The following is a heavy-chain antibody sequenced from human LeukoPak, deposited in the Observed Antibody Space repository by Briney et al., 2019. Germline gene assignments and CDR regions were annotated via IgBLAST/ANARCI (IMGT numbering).Heavy chain of an antibody. Sequence: PGGSLRLSCAASGFTFSRYEMNWVRPAPGKGLEWVSYISRSGDTIYFADSVKGRFTISRDNAKNSLYLQMSSLRAEDTAVYYCARDYASDYWGQGTLVTVSS. V-gene: IGHV3-48*03. CDR1: GFTFSRYE. CDR2: ISRSGDTI. J-gene: IGHJ4*02. CDR3: ARDYASDY. D-gene: IGHD3-10*01.